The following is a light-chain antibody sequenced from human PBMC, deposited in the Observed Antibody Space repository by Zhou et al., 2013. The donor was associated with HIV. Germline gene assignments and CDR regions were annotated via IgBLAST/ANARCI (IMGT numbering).Light chain of an antibody. Sequence: DTQMTQSPSSLSASVGDRVTISCRASKDIKTWLAWYQQKPQTAPKSLVYGASKLQTGVPSRFTGTGSGTDFTLTITSLQPDDFATYYCQQYSSYSTFGGGTKVEMK. J-gene: IGKJ4*01. V-gene: IGKV1D-16*01. CDR3: QQYSSYST. CDR1: KDIKTW. CDR2: GAS.